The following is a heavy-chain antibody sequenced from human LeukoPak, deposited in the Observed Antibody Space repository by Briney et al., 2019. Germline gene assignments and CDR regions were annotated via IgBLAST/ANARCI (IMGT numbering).Heavy chain of an antibody. CDR2: INPNNGVT. J-gene: IGHJ5*02. CDR3: ARGHDNWFDP. Sequence: ASVKVSCKASGGTFSSYAISGVRQAPGQGLEWMGRINPNNGVTTYAQKFQDRVTMTRDTSISTAYMELSRLTSDDSAVYYCARGHDNWFDPWGQGTLVIVSS. CDR1: GGTFSSYA. V-gene: IGHV1-2*06.